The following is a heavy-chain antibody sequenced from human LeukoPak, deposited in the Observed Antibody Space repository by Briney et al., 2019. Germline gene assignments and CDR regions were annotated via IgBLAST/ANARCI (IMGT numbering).Heavy chain of an antibody. V-gene: IGHV1-46*01. J-gene: IGHJ6*03. CDR3: ARDPTSSATVAGDPYYYYYMDV. Sequence: GASVKVSCKASGYTFTSYYMHWVRQAPGQGLEWMGIINPSGGSTSYAQKFQGRVTMTRDTSTSTVYMELSSLRSEDTAVYYCARDPTSSATVAGDPYYYYYMDVWGKGTTVTVSS. CDR2: INPSGGST. CDR1: GYTFTSYY. D-gene: IGHD6-19*01.